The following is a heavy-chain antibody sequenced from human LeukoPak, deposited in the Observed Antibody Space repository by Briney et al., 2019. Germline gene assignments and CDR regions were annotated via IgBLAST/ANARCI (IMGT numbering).Heavy chain of an antibody. CDR2: IIPIFGTA. D-gene: IGHD3-10*01. CDR1: GGTFSSYA. J-gene: IGHJ6*03. V-gene: IGHV1-69*13. Sequence: SVRVSCKASGGTFSSYAISWVRQAPGQGLEWMGGIIPIFGTANYAQKFQGRVKITADESTSTAYMELSSLRSEDTAVYYCARRLTGEGYYYYYMDVWGKGTTVTVSS. CDR3: ARRLTGEGYYYYYMDV.